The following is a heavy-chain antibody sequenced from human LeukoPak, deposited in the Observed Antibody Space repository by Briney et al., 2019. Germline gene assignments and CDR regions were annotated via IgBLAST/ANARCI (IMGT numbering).Heavy chain of an antibody. CDR2: ISGSGGNT. CDR1: GFTFSNYA. J-gene: IGHJ6*03. D-gene: IGHD5-12*01. V-gene: IGHV3-23*01. Sequence: GGSLRLSCAASGFTFSNYAMSWVRQAPGKGLEWVSAISGSGGNTYYADSVKGRFTISRDNAKNSLYLQMNSLRAEDTAVYYCATVPRGRGYSGYDYYYYMDVWGKGTTVTVSS. CDR3: ATVPRGRGYSGYDYYYYMDV.